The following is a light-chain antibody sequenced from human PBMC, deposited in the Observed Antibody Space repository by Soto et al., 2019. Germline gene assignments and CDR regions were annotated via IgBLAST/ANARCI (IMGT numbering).Light chain of an antibody. CDR1: SSDVGAYDY. V-gene: IGLV2-8*01. J-gene: IGLJ1*01. CDR2: EIN. CDR3: SSFAGSNNFPYV. Sequence: QSVLTQPRSVSGSLGQSVTISCTGTSSDVGAYDYVSWYQQHPGKAPKLMIYEINKRPSGVPDRFSGSKSGNTASLTVSGLQAEDEADYYCSSFAGSNNFPYVFGTGTKVTVL.